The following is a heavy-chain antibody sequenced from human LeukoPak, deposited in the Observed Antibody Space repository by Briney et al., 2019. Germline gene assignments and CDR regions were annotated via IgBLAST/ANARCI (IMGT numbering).Heavy chain of an antibody. CDR3: ARDLYPGIAAAGNVFDY. V-gene: IGHV3-33*01. CDR1: GYTFNRYG. CDR2: IWYNGGNK. D-gene: IGHD6-13*01. Sequence: GRSLRLSCAASGYTFNRYGMHWVRQAPGKGLERVADIWYNGGNKYYTDSVKGGFTISRDNAKNTLNLQKTSLRVYVTAVYHCARDLYPGIAAAGNVFDYWGQGALVTVSS. J-gene: IGHJ4*02.